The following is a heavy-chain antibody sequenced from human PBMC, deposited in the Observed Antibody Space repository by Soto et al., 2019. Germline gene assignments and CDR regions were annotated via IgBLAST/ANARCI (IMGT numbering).Heavy chain of an antibody. CDR3: ARANRITIFGVVTQRGMDV. J-gene: IGHJ6*02. V-gene: IGHV1-8*01. CDR2: MNPNSGNT. Sequence: ASVKVSCKASGYTFTSYDINWVLQATGQGLGWMGWMNPNSGNTGYAQKFQGRVTMTRNTSISTAYMELSSLRSEDTAVYYCARANRITIFGVVTQRGMDVWGQGTTVTVS. D-gene: IGHD3-3*01. CDR1: GYTFTSYD.